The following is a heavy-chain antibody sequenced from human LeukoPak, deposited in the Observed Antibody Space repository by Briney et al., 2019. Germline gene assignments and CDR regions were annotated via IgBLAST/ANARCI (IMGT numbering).Heavy chain of an antibody. CDR3: ARNRVVVITSDGAFDI. V-gene: IGHV1-69*06. J-gene: IGHJ3*02. Sequence: ASVKVSCKASGGTFSSYAISWVRQTPGQGLEWMGGIIPIFGTANYAQKFQGRVTITADKSTSTAYMELSSLRSEDTAVYYCARNRVVVITSDGAFDIGGQGTMVSVS. CDR1: GGTFSSYA. CDR2: IIPIFGTA. D-gene: IGHD3-22*01.